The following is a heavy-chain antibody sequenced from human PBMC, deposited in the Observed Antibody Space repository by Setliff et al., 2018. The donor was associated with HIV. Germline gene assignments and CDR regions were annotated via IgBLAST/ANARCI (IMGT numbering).Heavy chain of an antibody. J-gene: IGHJ4*02. CDR3: ASGLIAPRF. CDR2: FYTSGST. D-gene: IGHD6-6*01. CDR1: GGSISSGSYY. V-gene: IGHV4-61*02. Sequence: PSETLSLTCTVSGGSISSGSYYWSWIRQPAGKGLEWIGRFYTSGSTNYSPSLKSRVTMSVDTSKNQFSLKLSSVTAADTAVYYCASGLIAPRFWGQGTLVTVSS.